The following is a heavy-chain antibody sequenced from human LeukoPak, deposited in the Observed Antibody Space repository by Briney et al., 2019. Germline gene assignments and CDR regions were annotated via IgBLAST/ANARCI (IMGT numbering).Heavy chain of an antibody. D-gene: IGHD3-3*01. J-gene: IGHJ4*02. CDR2: IIPIFGTA. Sequence: SVKVSCKASGGTFSSYAISWLRQAPGQGLERMGGIIPIFGTANYAQKFQGRVTITADESTSTAYMELSSLRSEDTAVYYCARESPYFGVVFVLDYWGQGTLVTVSS. CDR3: ARESPYFGVVFVLDY. CDR1: GGTFSSYA. V-gene: IGHV1-69*01.